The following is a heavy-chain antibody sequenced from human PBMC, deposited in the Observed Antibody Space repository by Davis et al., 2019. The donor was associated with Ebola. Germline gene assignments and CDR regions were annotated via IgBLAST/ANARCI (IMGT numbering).Heavy chain of an antibody. CDR2: IYYSGST. J-gene: IGHJ6*02. V-gene: IGHV4-61*08. CDR1: GGSVSSGGYY. D-gene: IGHD3-3*01. CDR3: ARGGGGHDYDFWSGYYPQEYFFGMDV. Sequence: MPSETLSLTCTVSGGSVSSGGYYWNWIRQPPGKGLEWIGYIYYSGSTNYNPSLKSRFTLSLDTSKNQFSLKLSSVTAADTAVYYCARGGGGHDYDFWSGYYPQEYFFGMDVWGQGTTVTVPS.